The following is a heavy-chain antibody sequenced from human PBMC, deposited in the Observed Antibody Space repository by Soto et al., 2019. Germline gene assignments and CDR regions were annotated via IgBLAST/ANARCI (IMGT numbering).Heavy chain of an antibody. CDR3: ARGSLRYCTNGVCYKLIYYYYGMDV. J-gene: IGHJ6*02. CDR1: GGSFSGYY. V-gene: IGHV4-34*01. CDR2: INHSGST. D-gene: IGHD2-8*01. Sequence: QVQLQQWGAGLLKPSETLSLTCAVYGGSFSGYYWSWIRQPPGKGLEWIGEINHSGSTNYNPSLKSRVTISVDTSKNQFSLKLSSVTAADTAVYYCARGSLRYCTNGVCYKLIYYYYGMDVWGQGTTVTVSS.